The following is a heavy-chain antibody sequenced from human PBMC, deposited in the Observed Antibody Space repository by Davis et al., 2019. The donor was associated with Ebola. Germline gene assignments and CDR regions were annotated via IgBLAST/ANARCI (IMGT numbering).Heavy chain of an antibody. CDR1: GDSISSSNW. CDR2: ISQSGST. V-gene: IGHV4-4*02. CDR3: ARGASGVYYYGSGSYFAMDV. D-gene: IGHD3-10*01. J-gene: IGHJ6*02. Sequence: SETLSLTCAVSGDSISSSNWWSWVRQPPGKGLEWIGEISQSGSTNYNPSLKSRVTISVDTSKNQFSLKLSSVTAADTAVYYCARGASGVYYYGSGSYFAMDVWGQGTTVTVSS.